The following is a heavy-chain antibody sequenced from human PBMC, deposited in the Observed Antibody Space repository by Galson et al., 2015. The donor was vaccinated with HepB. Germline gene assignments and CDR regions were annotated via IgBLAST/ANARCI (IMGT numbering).Heavy chain of an antibody. J-gene: IGHJ6*03. Sequence: SLRLSCAASGFMFSSYWMTWVRQAPGKGLEWVANIKQDGSGKYYVDSVKGRFSIYRDNDKNSLFLQMNSLRAEDTAVYYCARQSREYSSGWYLGSFNYMDVWGKGSTVTVSS. CDR1: GFMFSSYW. CDR2: IKQDGSGK. D-gene: IGHD6-19*01. V-gene: IGHV3-7*03. CDR3: ARQSREYSSGWYLGSFNYMDV.